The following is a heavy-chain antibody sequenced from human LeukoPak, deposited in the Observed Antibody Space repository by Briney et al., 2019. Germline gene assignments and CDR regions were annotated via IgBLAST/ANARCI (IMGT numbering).Heavy chain of an antibody. CDR2: ISYSGST. CDR3: ARYIRGPNYYIDV. D-gene: IGHD1-14*01. CDR1: GGSLSSDY. J-gene: IGHJ6*03. Sequence: SETLSLTCTASGGSLSSDYWSWIRQPPGKGLEWIGYISYSGSTNYNPSLNSRLTISLDTSKNHFSLKLSSVTAADTAIYFCARYIRGPNYYIDVWGKVTTVTVSS. V-gene: IGHV4-59*01.